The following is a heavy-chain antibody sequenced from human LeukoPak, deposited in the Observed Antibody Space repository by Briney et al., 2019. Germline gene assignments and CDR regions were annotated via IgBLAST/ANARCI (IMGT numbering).Heavy chain of an antibody. Sequence: GGSLRLSCAASGFTFSGYWMSWVRQTPGKGLEWVANINKDGSERYNVDSVKGRFTISRDNANKSLYLQMNSLRAEDTSVYYCARESKGRSKIDYWGQGTLVTVSS. CDR2: INKDGSER. J-gene: IGHJ4*02. CDR1: GFTFSGYW. CDR3: ARESKGRSKIDY. V-gene: IGHV3-7*01. D-gene: IGHD4-17*01.